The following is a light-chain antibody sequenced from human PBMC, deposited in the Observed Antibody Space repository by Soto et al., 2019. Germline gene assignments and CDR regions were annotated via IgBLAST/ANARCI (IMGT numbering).Light chain of an antibody. CDR3: QHYGGSPANT. CDR2: GAS. J-gene: IGKJ2*01. CDR1: QSVKTTY. Sequence: ELVLTQSPGTLSLSPGERATLSCRASQSVKTTYLAWYQKKPGQAPRLLIYGASSRATGIPDRFSGSGSGTDFPRTISRLEAEDLAVYYCQHYGGSPANTVGQGTKWEIK. V-gene: IGKV3-20*01.